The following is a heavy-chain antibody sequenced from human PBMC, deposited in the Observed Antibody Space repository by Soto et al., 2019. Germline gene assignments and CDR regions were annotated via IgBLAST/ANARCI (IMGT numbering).Heavy chain of an antibody. CDR2: IDNGGTT. D-gene: IGHD3-16*02. Sequence: VPPGKGKGLEWVSVIDNGGTTDHADSVKGRFTISRDDSKNTLYLQMNSLKTEDTAVYYCTSDGGFIVRFYYDGLDVWGQGTTVPVSS. J-gene: IGHJ6*02. CDR3: TSDGGFIVRFYYDGLDV. V-gene: IGHV3-53*01.